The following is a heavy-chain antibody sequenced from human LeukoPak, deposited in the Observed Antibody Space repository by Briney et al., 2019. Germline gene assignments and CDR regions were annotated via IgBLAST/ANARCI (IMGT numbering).Heavy chain of an antibody. CDR2: ISGSGGST. V-gene: IGHV3-23*01. J-gene: IGHJ4*02. CDR3: AKVRGLLWFGELDD. CDR1: GFTFSSYA. D-gene: IGHD3-10*01. Sequence: PGGSLRLSCAASGFTFSSYAMTWVRQAPGKGLEWVSAISGSGGSTYYADSVKGRFTISRDNSKNTLYLQMNSLRAEDTAVYYCAKVRGLLWFGELDDWGQGTLVTVSS.